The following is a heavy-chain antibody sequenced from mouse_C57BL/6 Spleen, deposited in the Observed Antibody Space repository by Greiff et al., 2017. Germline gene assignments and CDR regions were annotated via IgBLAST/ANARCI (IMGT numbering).Heavy chain of an antibody. CDR2: ISSGSSTI. D-gene: IGHD4-1*01. CDR3: ALGLFDY. J-gene: IGHJ2*01. CDR1: GFTFSDSG. Sequence: EVKVVESGGGLVKPGGSLKLSCAASGFTFSDSGMHWVRQAPEKGLEWVAYISSGSSTIYYADTVKGRFTISRDNAKNTLFLQMTSLRSEDTAMYYCALGLFDYWGQGTTLTVSS. V-gene: IGHV5-17*01.